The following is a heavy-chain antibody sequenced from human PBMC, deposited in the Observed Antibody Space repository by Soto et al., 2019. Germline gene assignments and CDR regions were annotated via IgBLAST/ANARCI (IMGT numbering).Heavy chain of an antibody. J-gene: IGHJ4*02. V-gene: IGHV1-18*01. D-gene: IGHD1-1*01. CDR2: ISAHNDNT. CDR3: ARGRYGDY. Sequence: QVHLVQSGAEVKKPGASVKVSCKCSGYTFTSYGITWVRQAPGQGLEWMGWISAHNDNTDYAQKLHGRVTVTRDTSTSTAYMELRSLRSDDTAVYYCARGRYGDYWGQGALVTVSS. CDR1: GYTFTSYG.